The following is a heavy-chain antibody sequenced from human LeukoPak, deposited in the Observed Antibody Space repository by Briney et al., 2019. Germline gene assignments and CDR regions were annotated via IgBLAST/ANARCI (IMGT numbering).Heavy chain of an antibody. J-gene: IGHJ5*02. D-gene: IGHD2-2*01. CDR3: ARFEGYCSSTSCSGFDP. Sequence: GASVKVSCKASGYTFTGYYMHWVRQASGQGLEWMGWINPNSGGTNYAQKFQGRVTMTRDTSISTAYMELSRLRSDDTAVYYCARFEGYCSSTSCSGFDPWGQGTLVTVSS. CDR2: INPNSGGT. CDR1: GYTFTGYY. V-gene: IGHV1-2*02.